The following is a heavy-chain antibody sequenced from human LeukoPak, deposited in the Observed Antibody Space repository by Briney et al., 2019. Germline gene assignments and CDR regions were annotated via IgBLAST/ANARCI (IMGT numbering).Heavy chain of an antibody. D-gene: IGHD3-22*01. CDR2: IRSKTDDGTT. V-gene: IGHV3-49*04. CDR3: NTDLPLTYYYDSSGYTLRDY. Sequence: GGSLRLSCTASGFTFGDYGMSWVRQAPGKGLEWVGFIRSKTDDGTTDYAAPVKGTITISRDDSKNTLYLQMNSLKPEDTAVYYCNTDLPLTYYYDSSGYTLRDYWGQGTLVTVSS. CDR1: GFTFGDYG. J-gene: IGHJ4*02.